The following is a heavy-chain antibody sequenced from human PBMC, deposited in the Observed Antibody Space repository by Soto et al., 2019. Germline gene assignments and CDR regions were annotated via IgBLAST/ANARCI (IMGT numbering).Heavy chain of an antibody. CDR1: GFSLSTSGVG. D-gene: IGHD3-10*01. Sequence: QITLKESGPTLVKPTQTLTLTCTFSGFSLSTSGVGVGWIRQPPGKALEWLAVIYWDDSKTYSPSLKSRHTXXKXXSRDQVAITMTNMDPVATATYYCAHKGPGSRAIDYWGQGALVTVSS. J-gene: IGHJ4*02. CDR3: AHKGPGSRAIDY. CDR2: IYWDDSK. V-gene: IGHV2-5*02.